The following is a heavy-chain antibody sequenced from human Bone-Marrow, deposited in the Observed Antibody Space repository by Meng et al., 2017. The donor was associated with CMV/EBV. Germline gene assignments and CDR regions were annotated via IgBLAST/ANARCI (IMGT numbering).Heavy chain of an antibody. CDR3: ARKEQLALGSEWFDP. CDR2: IVPILAIA. D-gene: IGHD6-6*01. J-gene: IGHJ5*02. V-gene: IGHV1-69*10. Sequence: SVKVSCKASGGTFSSYAISWVRQAPGKGLEWMGGIVPILAIANYAQKFQGRVTITAAKSTTTAYMELSSLRSEDTAVYYCARKEQLALGSEWFDPWGQGTLVTVSS. CDR1: GGTFSSYA.